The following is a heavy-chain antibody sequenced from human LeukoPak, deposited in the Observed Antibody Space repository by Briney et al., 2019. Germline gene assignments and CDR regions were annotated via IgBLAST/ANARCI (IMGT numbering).Heavy chain of an antibody. CDR3: ARGVFSGITGTTTWFDP. J-gene: IGHJ5*02. D-gene: IGHD1-7*01. CDR1: GGSISSYY. Sequence: SETLSLTCTVSGGSISSYYWSWIRQPAGKGLEWIGRIYTSGSTNYNPSLKSRVTMSVDTSKNQFSLKLSSVTAADTAVYYCARGVFSGITGTTTWFDPWGQGTLVTVSS. V-gene: IGHV4-4*07. CDR2: IYTSGST.